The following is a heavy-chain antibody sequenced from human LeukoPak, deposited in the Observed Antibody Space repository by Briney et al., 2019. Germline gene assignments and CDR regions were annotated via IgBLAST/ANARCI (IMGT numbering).Heavy chain of an antibody. Sequence: PGGSLRLSCAASGFIFDDYGMGWVRQAPGKGLEWVSGLNWNGGSTGSADSVKGRFIISRDNAKNCLYLQMNSLRAEDTALYYCAKSASSWPLHYFDSWGQGTLVTVSS. CDR1: GFIFDDYG. J-gene: IGHJ4*02. CDR3: AKSASSWPLHYFDS. CDR2: LNWNGGST. D-gene: IGHD6-13*01. V-gene: IGHV3-20*04.